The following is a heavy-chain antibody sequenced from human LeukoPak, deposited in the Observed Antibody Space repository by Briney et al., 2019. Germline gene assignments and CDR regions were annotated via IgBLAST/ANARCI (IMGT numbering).Heavy chain of an antibody. CDR2: IYTSGST. J-gene: IGHJ5*02. Sequence: SETLSLTCTVSGGSFSSGSYYWSWIRQPAGKGLEWIGRIYTSGSTNYNPSLKSRVTISVDTSKNQFSLKLSSVTAADTAVYYCARVTAGYSSGWYWFDPWGQGTLVTVSS. V-gene: IGHV4-61*02. CDR1: GGSFSSGSYY. D-gene: IGHD6-19*01. CDR3: ARVTAGYSSGWYWFDP.